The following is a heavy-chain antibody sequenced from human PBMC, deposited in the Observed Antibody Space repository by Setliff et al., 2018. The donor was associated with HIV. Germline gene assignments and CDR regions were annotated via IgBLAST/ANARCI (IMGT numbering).Heavy chain of an antibody. Sequence: ASVKVSCKALGFLVTGYNVHWVRQAPGHGPEWLGRINSNNGGTNYAQKFQGRVTMSLDTSTSTVYLELKALTSDDTAVYYCVRPRVFDSFDVWGPGTMVTVPS. CDR2: INSNNGGT. CDR3: VRPRVFDSFDV. J-gene: IGHJ3*01. V-gene: IGHV1-2*06. CDR1: GFLVTGYN.